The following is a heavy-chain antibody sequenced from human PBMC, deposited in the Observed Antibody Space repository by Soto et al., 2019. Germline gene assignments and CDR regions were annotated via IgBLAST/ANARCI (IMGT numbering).Heavy chain of an antibody. D-gene: IGHD3-9*01. V-gene: IGHV5-51*01. J-gene: IGHJ6*02. CDR1: GYSFTSYW. Sequence: GESLKISCKGSGYSFTSYWIGWVRQMPGKGLEWMGIIYPGDSDTRYRPSFQGQVTISADKSISTAYLRWSSLKASDTAMYYSARLGSGLTFHVYYYGMDVWGQGTTVTVSS. CDR2: IYPGDSDT. CDR3: ARLGSGLTFHVYYYGMDV.